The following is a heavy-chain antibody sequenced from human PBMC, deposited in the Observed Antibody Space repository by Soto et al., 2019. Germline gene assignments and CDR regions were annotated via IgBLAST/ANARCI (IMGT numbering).Heavy chain of an antibody. V-gene: IGHV3-30*18. CDR1: GFTFSNYG. D-gene: IGHD1-26*01. CDR2: ISDDGDKR. CDR3: AKARVRIVGANSFDY. J-gene: IGHJ4*02. Sequence: GGSLRLSCVASGFTFSNYGMHWVRQPPGKGLEWVALISDDGDKRYYADSVKGRLTISRDNSKNTLYLQMNSLGPEYTAVYFCAKARVRIVGANSFDYWGQGTLVTVSS.